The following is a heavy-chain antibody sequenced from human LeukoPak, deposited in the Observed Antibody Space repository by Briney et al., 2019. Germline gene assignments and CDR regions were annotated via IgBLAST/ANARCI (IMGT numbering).Heavy chain of an antibody. V-gene: IGHV4-59*01. CDR2: IYYTGST. Sequence: SETLSLTCTVSGGSISSYYWGWIRQPPGKGLEWIGYIYYTGSTNYNPSLKSRVTISVDTSKNQFSLKLSSVTAADTAMYYCARAAPGANIVGYYGMDVWGQGTTVTVSS. CDR3: ARAAPGANIVGYYGMDV. J-gene: IGHJ6*02. CDR1: GGSISSYY. D-gene: IGHD7-27*01.